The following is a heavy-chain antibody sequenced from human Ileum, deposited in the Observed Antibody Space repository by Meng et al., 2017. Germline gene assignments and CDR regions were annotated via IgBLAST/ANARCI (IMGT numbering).Heavy chain of an antibody. Sequence: QVQPKQWGAGLLKPSGTLSLTCAVEGGSFSGYYWSWIRQPPGKGLEWIGEINHSGSTNYNPSLKSRVTISVDTSKNQFSLKLSSVTAADTAVYYCARGGPWFDPWGQGTLVTVSS. V-gene: IGHV4-34*01. CDR1: GGSFSGYY. J-gene: IGHJ5*02. CDR2: INHSGST. CDR3: ARGGPWFDP.